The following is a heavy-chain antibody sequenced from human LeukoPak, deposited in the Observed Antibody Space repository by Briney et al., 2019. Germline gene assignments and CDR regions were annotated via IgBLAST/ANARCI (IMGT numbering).Heavy chain of an antibody. CDR2: ISAYNGNT. CDR3: ARGMAARPWVDYYYYYMDV. D-gene: IGHD6-6*01. CDR1: GYTFTSYG. V-gene: IGHV1-18*01. J-gene: IGHJ6*03. Sequence: ASVKVSCKASGYTFTSYGIIWVRQAPGQGLEWMGWISAYNGNTNYAQKLQGRVTMTTDTSTSTAYMELRSLRSDDTAVYYCARGMAARPWVDYYYYYMDVWGKGTTVTVPS.